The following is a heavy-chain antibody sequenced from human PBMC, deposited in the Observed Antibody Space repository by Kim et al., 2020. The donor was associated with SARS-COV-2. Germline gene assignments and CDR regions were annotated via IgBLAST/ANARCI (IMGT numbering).Heavy chain of an antibody. CDR2: IRGTTDV. J-gene: IGHJ4*02. V-gene: IGHV3-48*02. CDR3: ATTFSTSLSL. Sequence: GGSLRLSCAASGFTFSTSNMHWVRQAPGKGLEWISYIRGTTDVYYADSVRGRFTISRDNAKNSLFLQMNSLRDEDTAVYYCATTFSTSLSLWGQGTPVTVSS. D-gene: IGHD2-2*01. CDR1: GFTFSTSN.